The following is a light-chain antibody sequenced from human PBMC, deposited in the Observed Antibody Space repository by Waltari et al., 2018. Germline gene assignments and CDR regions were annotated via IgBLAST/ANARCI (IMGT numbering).Light chain of an antibody. CDR1: QSVANF. Sequence: DIVLTQSPATLSLSPGERATLSCRASQSVANFLAWYQQKPGQAPRLLIYDVSNRATDIPARFSGSGFATDFTLTISDVDPEDIAVYYCQQRNKWPLTFGGGTKVEIK. V-gene: IGKV3-11*01. CDR2: DVS. CDR3: QQRNKWPLT. J-gene: IGKJ4*01.